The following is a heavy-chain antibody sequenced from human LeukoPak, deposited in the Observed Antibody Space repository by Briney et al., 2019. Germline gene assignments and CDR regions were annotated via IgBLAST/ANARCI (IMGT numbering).Heavy chain of an antibody. D-gene: IGHD6-13*01. V-gene: IGHV3-9*01. J-gene: IGHJ4*02. CDR1: GFTFDDYA. CDR2: ISLNSGSR. CDR3: ATSRGSWPDYFDY. Sequence: GGSLRLSCAASGFTFDDYAMHWVRQAPGKGLEWVSGISLNSGSRGYADSVKGRFTISRDNAKNSLYLQMNSLRAEDTAVYYCATSRGSWPDYFDYWGQGTLVTVSS.